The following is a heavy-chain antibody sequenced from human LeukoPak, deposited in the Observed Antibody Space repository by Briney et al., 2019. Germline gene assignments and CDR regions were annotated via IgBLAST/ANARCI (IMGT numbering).Heavy chain of an antibody. D-gene: IGHD6-19*01. CDR3: ATTASIAVAGTLDY. Sequence: ASVKVSCKVSGYTLTELSMHWVRQAPGKGLEWMGGFDPEDGETIYAQKFQGGVTMTEDTSTDTAYMELSSLRSEDTAVYYCATTASIAVAGTLDYWGQGTLVTVSS. V-gene: IGHV1-24*01. CDR2: FDPEDGET. J-gene: IGHJ4*02. CDR1: GYTLTELS.